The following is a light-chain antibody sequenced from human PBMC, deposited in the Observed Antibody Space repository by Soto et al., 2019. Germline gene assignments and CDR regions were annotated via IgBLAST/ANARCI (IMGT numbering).Light chain of an antibody. CDR2: DAS. CDR3: QQRSNWLT. Sequence: EIVLTQSPATLSLSPGERATLSCRASQSVSSYLAWYQQKPGRAPRLLIYDASSRATGIPARFSGSGSATDFTLTISSLEPEDFAVYYCQQRSNWLTFGGGTKVEIK. V-gene: IGKV3-11*01. J-gene: IGKJ4*01. CDR1: QSVSSY.